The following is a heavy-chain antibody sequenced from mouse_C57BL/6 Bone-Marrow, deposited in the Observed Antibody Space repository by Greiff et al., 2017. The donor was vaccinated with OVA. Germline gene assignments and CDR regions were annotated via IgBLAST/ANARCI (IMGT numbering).Heavy chain of an antibody. CDR3: AMEVYYGNQSPYWYFDV. Sequence: VQLQQPGAELVKPGASVKLSCKASGYTFTSYWMQWVKQRPGQGLEWIGEIDPSDSYTNYNQKFTGKATLTVDTSSSTAYLQLSSLTSEDSAVYYCAMEVYYGNQSPYWYFDVWGTGTTVTVSS. CDR1: GYTFTSYW. CDR2: IDPSDSYT. J-gene: IGHJ1*03. D-gene: IGHD2-1*01. V-gene: IGHV1-50*01.